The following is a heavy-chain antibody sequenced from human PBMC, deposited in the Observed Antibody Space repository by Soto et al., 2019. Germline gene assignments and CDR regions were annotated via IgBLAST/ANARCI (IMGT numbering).Heavy chain of an antibody. V-gene: IGHV5-51*01. CDR2: IYPGDSDT. J-gene: IGHJ3*02. D-gene: IGHD3-22*01. CDR3: ARLYYYDSSGTNGGAFDI. Sequence: EVQLVQSGAEVKKPGESLKISCKGSGYSFTSYWIGWVRQMPGKGLEWMGIIYPGDSDTRYSPSFQGQVTISADKSISTAYLQWSSLKASDTAMYYCARLYYYDSSGTNGGAFDIWGQGTMVTVSS. CDR1: GYSFTSYW.